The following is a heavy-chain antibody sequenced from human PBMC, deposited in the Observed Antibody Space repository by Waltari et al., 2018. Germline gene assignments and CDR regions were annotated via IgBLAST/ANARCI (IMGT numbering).Heavy chain of an antibody. D-gene: IGHD3-3*01. J-gene: IGHJ3*02. CDR1: GYTLTELS. V-gene: IGHV1-24*01. CDR3: ATPGPHPITIFGVVPHDAFDI. Sequence: QVQLVQSGAEVKKPGASVKVSCKVSGYTLTELSMPWVRQAPGKGLEWMGGFDPEDGETIYAQKFQGRVTMTEDTSTDTAYMELSSLRSEDTAVYYCATPGPHPITIFGVVPHDAFDIWGQGTMVTVSS. CDR2: FDPEDGET.